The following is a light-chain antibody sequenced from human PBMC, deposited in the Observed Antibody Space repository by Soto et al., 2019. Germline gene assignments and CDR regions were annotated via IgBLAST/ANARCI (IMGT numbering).Light chain of an antibody. CDR3: QQYNSYSGYT. V-gene: IGKV1-5*01. Sequence: DIQMTQSPSTLSTSVGDRVTITCRASQSISRWLACYQQKPGKAPKFLIYDASNLESGVPSRFSGSGSGTEFTLTISSLQPDDFATYYCQQYNSYSGYTFGQGTKVDIK. J-gene: IGKJ2*01. CDR2: DAS. CDR1: QSISRW.